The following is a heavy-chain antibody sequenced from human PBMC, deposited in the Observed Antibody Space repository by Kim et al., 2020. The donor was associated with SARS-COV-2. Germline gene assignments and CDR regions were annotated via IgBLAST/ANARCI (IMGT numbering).Heavy chain of an antibody. CDR2: LFSGGDT. CDR1: GLSVSTNY. J-gene: IGHJ4*02. Sequence: GGSLRLSCAASGLSVSTNYMNWVRQAPGKGLEWVSVLFSGGDTYYADSVKGRFSISRDNSKNTLYLQMNNLRVGDSAVYYCARDSTPTARGFDHWGQGILVSVSS. CDR3: ARDSTPTARGFDH. V-gene: IGHV3-66*01. D-gene: IGHD3-10*01.